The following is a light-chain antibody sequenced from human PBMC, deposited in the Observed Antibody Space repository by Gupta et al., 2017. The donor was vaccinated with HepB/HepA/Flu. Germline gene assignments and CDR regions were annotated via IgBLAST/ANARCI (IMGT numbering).Light chain of an antibody. CDR3: QQYDNLPV. V-gene: IGKV1-33*01. CDR1: QDISNY. Sequence: DIRLTQSPSSLSASVGDRVTITCQASQDISNYLNWYQEKPGKAPKVLIYDASNLQTGVPSRFSGSGEGTDFTFTISSLQPEDFGTYFCQQYDNLPVFGQGTKLEIK. J-gene: IGKJ2*01. CDR2: DAS.